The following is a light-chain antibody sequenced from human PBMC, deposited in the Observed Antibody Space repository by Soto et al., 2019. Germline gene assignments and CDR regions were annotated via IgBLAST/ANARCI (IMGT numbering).Light chain of an antibody. V-gene: IGKV1-39*01. Sequence: DIQMTQSPSSLSASVGDRVTITCRASQSISNYLNWYQQKPGKAPKLLIYAASSLQSGVPSRFSGSGSGTDFTLIIRSLQPEDFASYYCQQSYSAPWTFGQGTKVEIK. CDR2: AAS. CDR1: QSISNY. CDR3: QQSYSAPWT. J-gene: IGKJ1*01.